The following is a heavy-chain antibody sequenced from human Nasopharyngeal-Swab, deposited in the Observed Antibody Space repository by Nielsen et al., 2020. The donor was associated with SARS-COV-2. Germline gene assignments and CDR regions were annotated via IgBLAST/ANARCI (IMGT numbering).Heavy chain of an antibody. CDR2: LYYSGST. D-gene: IGHD3-22*01. CDR1: GGSISSSTYY. CDR3: ARGRYYDSSGYWYYYYYYMDV. J-gene: IGHJ6*03. V-gene: IGHV4-39*02. Sequence: SETLSLTCTVSGGSISSSTYYWGWIRQPPGKGLEWIGTLYYSGSTYQNPSLKSRVTISVDTSKNQFSLDLSSVTAADTAVYYCARGRYYDSSGYWYYYYYYMDVWGKGTTVTVSS.